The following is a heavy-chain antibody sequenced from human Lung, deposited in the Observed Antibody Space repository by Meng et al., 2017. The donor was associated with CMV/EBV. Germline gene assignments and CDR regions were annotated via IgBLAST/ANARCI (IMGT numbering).Heavy chain of an antibody. D-gene: IGHD2-15*01. CDR3: ARAPRYCSGGSCYSEWSFDY. CDR2: IYYSGST. CDR1: GGSISSYY. Sequence: SETXSLTCTVYGGSISSYYWSWIRQPPGKGLEWIGYIYYSGSTNYNPSLKSRVTISVDTSKNQFSLKLSSVTAADTAVYYCARAPRYCSGGSCYSEWSFDYXGQGXLVTVSS. V-gene: IGHV4-59*01. J-gene: IGHJ4*02.